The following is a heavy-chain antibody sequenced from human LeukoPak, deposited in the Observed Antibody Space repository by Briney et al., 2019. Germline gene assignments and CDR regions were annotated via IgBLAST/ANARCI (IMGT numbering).Heavy chain of an antibody. CDR1: GYTFTSYA. CDR2: INTNTGNP. V-gene: IGHV7-4-1*02. J-gene: IGHJ5*02. D-gene: IGHD3-10*01. CDR3: ARTGRWVRGVIRDNWFDP. Sequence: ASVTVSCKASGYTFTSYAMNWVRQAPGQGLEWMGWINTNTGNPTYAQGFTGRFVFSLDTSVSTAYLQISSLKAEDTAVYYCARTGRWVRGVIRDNWFDPWGQGTLVTVSS.